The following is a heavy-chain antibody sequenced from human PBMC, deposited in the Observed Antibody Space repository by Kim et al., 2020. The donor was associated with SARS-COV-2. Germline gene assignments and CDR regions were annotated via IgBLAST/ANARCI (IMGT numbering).Heavy chain of an antibody. D-gene: IGHD6-13*01. Sequence: SETLSLTCAVSGGSLRGTNWWTWVRQPPGKGLEWIGEIYFSGTTKYNPSLKSRATISVDNSNNQFSLNLTSVTAADTAVYYCARAGTWYLVDYWGQG. CDR2: IYFSGTT. J-gene: IGHJ4*02. CDR1: GGSLRGTNW. V-gene: IGHV4-4*02. CDR3: ARAGTWYLVDY.